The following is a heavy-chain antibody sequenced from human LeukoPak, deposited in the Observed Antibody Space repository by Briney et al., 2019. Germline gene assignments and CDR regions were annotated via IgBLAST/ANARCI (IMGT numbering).Heavy chain of an antibody. CDR1: GGSISSSSYY. Sequence: SETLSLTCTVSGGSISSSSYYWGWIRQPPRKGLEWIGSIYYSGSTYYNPSLKSRVTISVDTSKNQFSLKLSSVTAADTAVYYCARHAGGATGPYDWFDPWGQGTLVTVSS. CDR2: IYYSGST. CDR3: ARHAGGATGPYDWFDP. J-gene: IGHJ5*02. V-gene: IGHV4-39*01. D-gene: IGHD1-26*01.